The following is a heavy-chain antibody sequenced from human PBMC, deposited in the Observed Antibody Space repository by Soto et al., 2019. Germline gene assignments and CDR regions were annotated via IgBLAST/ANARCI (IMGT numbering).Heavy chain of an antibody. CDR2: INHSGST. CDR1: GGSFSGYY. J-gene: IGHJ6*02. Sequence: PTETLSLTCAVYGGSFSGYYWSWIRQPPGKGLEWIGEINHSGSTNYNPSLKSRVTISVDTSKNQFSLKLSSVTAADTAVYYCARGQRYSYAYSWGYYYYGMDVWGQGTTVTVSS. V-gene: IGHV4-34*01. D-gene: IGHD5-18*01. CDR3: ARGQRYSYAYSWGYYYYGMDV.